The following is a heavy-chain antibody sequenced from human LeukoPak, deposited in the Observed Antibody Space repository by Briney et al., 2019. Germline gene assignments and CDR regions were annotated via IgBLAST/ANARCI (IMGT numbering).Heavy chain of an antibody. V-gene: IGHV3-30*02. CDR3: ARGASFLSYYYDSSGYYDPSHYFDY. CDR2: ILYDGSNK. D-gene: IGHD3-22*01. J-gene: IGHJ4*02. CDR1: GFTFSSYG. Sequence: PGGSLRLSCAASGFTFSSYGMHWVRQAPGKGLEWVAFILYDGSNKYYADSVKGRFTISRDNAKNSLYLQMNSLRAEDTALYYCARGASFLSYYYDSSGYYDPSHYFDYWGQGTLVTVPS.